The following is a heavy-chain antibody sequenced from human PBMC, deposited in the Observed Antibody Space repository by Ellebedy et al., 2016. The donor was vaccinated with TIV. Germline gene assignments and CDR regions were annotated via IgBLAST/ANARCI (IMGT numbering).Heavy chain of an antibody. CDR2: ISGSGGST. CDR1: GFTFSGYG. Sequence: GESLKISXAASGFTFSGYGMHWVRQAPGKGLEWVSAISGSGGSTYNADSVKGRFTISRDNSKNTLYLQMNSLRAEDTAVYYCAKDFKGGPRSSSWDWYFDLWGRGTLVTVSS. D-gene: IGHD6-6*01. CDR3: AKDFKGGPRSSSWDWYFDL. V-gene: IGHV3-23*01. J-gene: IGHJ2*01.